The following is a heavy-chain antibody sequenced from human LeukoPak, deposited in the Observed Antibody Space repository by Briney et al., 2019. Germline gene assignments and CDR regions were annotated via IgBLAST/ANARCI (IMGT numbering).Heavy chain of an antibody. D-gene: IGHD5-18*01. CDR2: MSAYNGKT. J-gene: IGHJ3*02. Sequence: ASVKVSCKASGYSFTSYGFNWVRQAPGQGLEWMGWMSAYNGKTNYAHSLQGRVTVTADTSTSTAYMELRSLRSEDTAVYYCARGMGYSYGHPQGASDIWGQGTTVTVSS. CDR1: GYSFTSYG. V-gene: IGHV1-18*01. CDR3: ARGMGYSYGHPQGASDI.